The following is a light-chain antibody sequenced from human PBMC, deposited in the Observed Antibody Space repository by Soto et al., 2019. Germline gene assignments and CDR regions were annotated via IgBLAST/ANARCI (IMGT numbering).Light chain of an antibody. CDR3: QQYNTWPPFT. Sequence: EIVMAQSPATLSVSPGERATLSCRASQSVSDNLAWYQQKPGQAPRLLIYGASTRATGIPARFSGSGSGTQFTLTISSLQSEDFAVYYCQQYNTWPPFTFGQGTKLEIK. CDR1: QSVSDN. V-gene: IGKV3-15*01. CDR2: GAS. J-gene: IGKJ2*01.